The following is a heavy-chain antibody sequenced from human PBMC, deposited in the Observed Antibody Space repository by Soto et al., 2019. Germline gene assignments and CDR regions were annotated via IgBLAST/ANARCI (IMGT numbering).Heavy chain of an antibody. Sequence: GGSLRLSCAASGFTFSSYAMSWVRQAPGKGLEWVSAISGSGGSTYYADSVKGRFTISRDNSKNTLYLQMNSLRAEDTAVYYCAKDLEQQLVWYNWFDPWGQGTLVTVSS. D-gene: IGHD6-13*01. CDR3: AKDLEQQLVWYNWFDP. V-gene: IGHV3-23*01. CDR2: ISGSGGST. CDR1: GFTFSSYA. J-gene: IGHJ5*02.